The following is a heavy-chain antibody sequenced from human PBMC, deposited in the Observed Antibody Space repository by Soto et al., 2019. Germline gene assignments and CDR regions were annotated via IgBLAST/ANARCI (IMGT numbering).Heavy chain of an antibody. CDR2: IYTSGST. J-gene: IGHJ4*02. CDR1: GGSISSYY. CDR3: AREAPGYCSSTRCYTDDFVDTGFDY. V-gene: IGHV4-4*07. Sequence: SETLSLTCTVSGGSISSYYWSWIRQPAGKGLEWIGRIYTSGSTNYNPSLKSRVTMSVDTSKNQFSLKLSSVTAADTAVYYCAREAPGYCSSTRCYTDDFVDTGFDYWGQGTLVTAPQ. D-gene: IGHD2-2*02.